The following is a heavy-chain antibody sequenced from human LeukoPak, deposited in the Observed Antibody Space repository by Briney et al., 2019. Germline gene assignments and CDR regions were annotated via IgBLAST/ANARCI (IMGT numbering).Heavy chain of an antibody. D-gene: IGHD3-3*01. V-gene: IGHV3-30-3*01. CDR2: ISYDGSNK. Sequence: GGSLRLSCAASGFTFSSYAMHWVRQAPGKGLEWVAVISYDGSNKYYADSVKGRFTISRDNSKNTLYLQMNSLRAEDTAVYYCARDGKSYYDFWSGYSYFDYWGQGTLVTVSS. J-gene: IGHJ4*02. CDR1: GFTFSSYA. CDR3: ARDGKSYYDFWSGYSYFDY.